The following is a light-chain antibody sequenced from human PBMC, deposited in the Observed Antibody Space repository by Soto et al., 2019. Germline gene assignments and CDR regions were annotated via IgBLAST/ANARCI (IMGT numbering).Light chain of an antibody. Sequence: EIVMTQSPGTLSLSPGERGILSCRASQSVSNNYLAWYQQKPGQAPRLLIYGAYTRVTGIPDRCSGSGSGRAFSLPISRLEPEDFAVYYCQQYGSSPLTFGPGTKVDIK. CDR1: QSVSNNY. V-gene: IGKV3-20*01. J-gene: IGKJ3*01. CDR3: QQYGSSPLT. CDR2: GAY.